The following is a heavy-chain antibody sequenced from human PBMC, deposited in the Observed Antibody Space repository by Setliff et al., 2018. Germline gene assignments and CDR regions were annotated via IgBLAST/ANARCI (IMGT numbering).Heavy chain of an antibody. CDR3: ARDKAKWLVFNRWFDP. D-gene: IGHD6-19*01. CDR1: GYTFTSYG. CDR2: ISAYNANT. J-gene: IGHJ5*02. Sequence: ASVKVSCKASGYTFTSYGISWVRQAPGQGLEWMGWISAYNANTNYAQKLQGRVTMTTDTSKSTAYMERRSLRSDDTAVYYCARDKAKWLVFNRWFDPWGQGTLVTVSS. V-gene: IGHV1-18*01.